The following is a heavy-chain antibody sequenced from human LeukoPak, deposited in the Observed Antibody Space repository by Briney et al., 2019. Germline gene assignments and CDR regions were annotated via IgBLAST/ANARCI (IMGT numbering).Heavy chain of an antibody. CDR1: GDSVSSNSAA. D-gene: IGHD3-16*02. J-gene: IGHJ3*02. CDR3: ARDLLIHDFYVWGSYRLPYAFDI. CDR2: TYYRSKWYN. V-gene: IGHV6-1*01. Sequence: SQTLSLTCAISGDSVSSNSAAWNWIRQSPSRGLEWLGRTYYRSKWYNDYAVSVKSRITINPDTSKNQFSLQLNSVTPEDTAVYYCARDLLIHDFYVWGSYRLPYAFDIWGQGTMVTVSS.